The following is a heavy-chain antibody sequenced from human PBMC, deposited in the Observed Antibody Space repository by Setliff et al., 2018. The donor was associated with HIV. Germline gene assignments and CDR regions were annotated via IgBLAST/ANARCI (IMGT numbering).Heavy chain of an antibody. CDR2: MNPSSANT. J-gene: IGHJ4*02. D-gene: IGHD5-18*01. V-gene: IGHV1-8*02. CDR3: ARVSGYSYGWAIDY. Sequence: GASVKVSCKASAYSFINYDINWVRQATGQGLEWMGWMNPSSANTGYAQKFQGRVTMTRNTSINTAYMELSSLRSEDTAVYYCARVSGYSYGWAIDYWGQGTLVTVSS. CDR1: AYSFINYD.